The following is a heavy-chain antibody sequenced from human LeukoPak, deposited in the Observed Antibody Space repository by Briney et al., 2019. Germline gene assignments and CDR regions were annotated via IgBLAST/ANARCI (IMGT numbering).Heavy chain of an antibody. CDR2: ISYDGSDK. V-gene: IGHV3-30*18. Sequence: GGSLRLSCAASGFTSSSYGMYWGRQAPGKGLEWLAVISYDGSDKYYAASVEGRFTISRDNSKNTLYLQMNSLRAEDTAVYYCAKGVYDSSGYYYTLGYWGQGTLVSVSS. J-gene: IGHJ4*02. CDR1: GFTSSSYG. D-gene: IGHD3-22*01. CDR3: AKGVYDSSGYYYTLGY.